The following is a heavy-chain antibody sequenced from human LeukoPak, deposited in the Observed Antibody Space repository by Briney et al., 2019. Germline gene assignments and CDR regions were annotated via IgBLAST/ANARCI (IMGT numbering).Heavy chain of an antibody. D-gene: IGHD2-21*02. J-gene: IGHJ4*02. CDR3: ARVREGGDCYFDY. Sequence: SETLSLTCTVSGGSVSSGSYYWSWIRQPPGKGLEWIGYIYYSGSTNYNPSLKSRVTISVDTSKNQFSLKLSSVTAADTAVYYCARVREGGDCYFDYWGKGTLVTVSS. V-gene: IGHV4-61*01. CDR2: IYYSGST. CDR1: GGSVSSGSYY.